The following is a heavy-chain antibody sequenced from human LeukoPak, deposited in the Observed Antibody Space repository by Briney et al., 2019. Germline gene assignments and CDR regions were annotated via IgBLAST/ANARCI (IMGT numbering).Heavy chain of an antibody. V-gene: IGHV4-59*01. CDR2: IYYSGST. D-gene: IGHD3-9*01. CDR1: GGSISSYY. CDR3: AREETYYDILTGAGLTWFDP. Sequence: SETLSLTCTVSGGSISSYYWSWIRQPPGKGLEWIGYIYYSGSTSYNPSLKSRVTISVDTSKNQFSLKLSSVTAADTAVYYCAREETYYDILTGAGLTWFDPWGQGTLVTVSS. J-gene: IGHJ5*02.